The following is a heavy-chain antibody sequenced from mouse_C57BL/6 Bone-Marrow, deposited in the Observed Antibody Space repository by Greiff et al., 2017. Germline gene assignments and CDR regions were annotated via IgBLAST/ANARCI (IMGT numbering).Heavy chain of an antibody. D-gene: IGHD2-4*01. V-gene: IGHV1-64*01. CDR1: GYTFTSYW. CDR2: IHPNSGST. J-gene: IGHJ4*01. CDR3: SICYDYDVRPADY. Sequence: VQLQQPGAELVKPGASVKLSCKASGYTFTSYWMHWVKQRPGQGLEWIGMIHPNSGSTNYNEKFKSKATLTVDKSSSTAYMQLSSLTSEDSAVYYCSICYDYDVRPADYWGQGAPGTVSS.